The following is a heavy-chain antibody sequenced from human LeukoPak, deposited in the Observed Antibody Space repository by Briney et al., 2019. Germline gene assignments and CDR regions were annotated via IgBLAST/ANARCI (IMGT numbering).Heavy chain of an antibody. D-gene: IGHD3-10*01. CDR2: IYHSGST. CDR3: AGGSGSYPDY. V-gene: IGHV4-30-2*01. J-gene: IGHJ4*02. CDR1: GGSISSGGYS. Sequence: PSETLSLTCAVSGGSISSGGYSWSWIRQPPGKGLEWIGYIYHSGSTYYNPSLKSRVTISVDRSKNQFSLKLSSVTAADTAVYYCAGGSGSYPDYWGQGTLVTVSS.